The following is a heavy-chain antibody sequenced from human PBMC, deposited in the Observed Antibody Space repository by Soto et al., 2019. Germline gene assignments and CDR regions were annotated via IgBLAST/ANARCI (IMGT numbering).Heavy chain of an antibody. CDR3: ARDWAYYDFWSGYPALRYYYGRDV. D-gene: IGHD3-3*01. CDR2: IIPIFGTA. Sequence: SVKVSCKASGGTFSSYAISWVRQAPGQGLEWMGGIIPIFGTANYAQKFQGRVTITADESTSTAYMELSSLRSEDTAVYYCARDWAYYDFWSGYPALRYYYGRDVWGQETTVTV. CDR1: GGTFSSYA. J-gene: IGHJ6*02. V-gene: IGHV1-69*13.